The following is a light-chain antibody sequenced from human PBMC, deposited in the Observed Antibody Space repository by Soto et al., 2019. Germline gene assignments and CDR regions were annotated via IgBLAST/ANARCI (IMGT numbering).Light chain of an antibody. CDR2: ENN. CDR1: SSNIGAGYA. Sequence: QSVLTQPPSVSEAPGQRVTISCTGSSSNIGAGYAAHWYQQVPGTAPKLLIYENNNRPSGVPDRFSGSKSGTSASLAITGLLAEDEAEYYCQSYDSSLSGYVFGTGTKLTVL. V-gene: IGLV1-40*01. CDR3: QSYDSSLSGYV. J-gene: IGLJ1*01.